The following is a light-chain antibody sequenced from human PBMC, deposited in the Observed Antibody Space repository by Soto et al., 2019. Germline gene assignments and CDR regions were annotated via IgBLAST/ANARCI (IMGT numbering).Light chain of an antibody. CDR1: SSDVGNYNL. V-gene: IGLV2-23*01. CDR2: EGS. Sequence: QSALTQPASVSGSPGQSITISCTGTSSDVGNYNLVSWYQQHPGKAPKLMIYEGSKRPSGVSNRFSGSKSGNTASLTISILQAEDEADYYCCSYAGSSTYVFGPGTKVTVL. J-gene: IGLJ1*01. CDR3: CSYAGSSTYV.